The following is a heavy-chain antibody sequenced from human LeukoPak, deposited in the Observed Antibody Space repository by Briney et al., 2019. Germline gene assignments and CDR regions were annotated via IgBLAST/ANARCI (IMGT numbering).Heavy chain of an antibody. CDR2: IIPIFGTA. J-gene: IGHJ5*02. CDR3: ARGGVYNRNWFDP. CDR1: GGTFSSYA. D-gene: IGHD5-24*01. V-gene: IGHV1-69*13. Sequence: ASVKVSCKASGGTFSSYAISWVRQAPGQGLEWMGGIIPIFGTANYAQKFQGRVTITADESTSTAYMELSSLRSEDTAVYYCARGGVYNRNWFDPWGQGTLVTVSS.